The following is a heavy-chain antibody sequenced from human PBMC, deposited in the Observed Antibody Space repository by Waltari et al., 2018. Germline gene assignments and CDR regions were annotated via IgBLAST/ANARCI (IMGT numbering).Heavy chain of an antibody. V-gene: IGHV3-7*01. D-gene: IGHD5-12*01. J-gene: IGHJ4*02. Sequence: EVQLVESGGGLVQPGGSLRLSCAASGFTFSSYWMSWVRQAPGKGLEWVANIKQDGSEKYYVDSVKGRFTISRDNAKNSLYLQMNSLRAEDTAVYYCARELEMATTNYDYWGQGTLVTVSS. CDR1: GFTFSSYW. CDR2: IKQDGSEK. CDR3: ARELEMATTNYDY.